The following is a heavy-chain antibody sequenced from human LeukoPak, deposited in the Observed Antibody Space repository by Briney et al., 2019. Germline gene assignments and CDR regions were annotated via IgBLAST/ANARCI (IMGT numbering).Heavy chain of an antibody. V-gene: IGHV3-23*01. CDR3: ARSMTLQWRGFFDL. Sequence: GGSLRLSCAASGFTFSTYAMSWVRQAPGKGLEWVSTISDSGANTYYADSVRGRFTISRDNSKNTLYLQKNSLGADDTAIYYCARSMTLQWRGFFDLWGRGTHVTVSS. CDR1: GFTFSTYA. D-gene: IGHD6-19*01. J-gene: IGHJ2*01. CDR2: ISDSGANT.